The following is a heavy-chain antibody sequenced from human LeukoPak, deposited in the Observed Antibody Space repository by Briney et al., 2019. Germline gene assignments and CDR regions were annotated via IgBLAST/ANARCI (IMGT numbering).Heavy chain of an antibody. CDR3: ARTPRWEQWLAIFDY. Sequence: PGGSLRLSCAASGFTFSSYAMHWVRQAPGKGLEWVAVISYDGSNKYYADSVKGRFTISRDNSKNTLYLQMNSLRAEDTAVYYCARTPRWEQWLAIFDYLGQGTLVTVSS. J-gene: IGHJ4*02. CDR1: GFTFSSYA. CDR2: ISYDGSNK. V-gene: IGHV3-30-3*01. D-gene: IGHD6-19*01.